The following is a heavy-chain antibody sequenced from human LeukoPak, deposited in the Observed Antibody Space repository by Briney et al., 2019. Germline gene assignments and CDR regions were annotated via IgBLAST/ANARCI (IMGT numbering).Heavy chain of an antibody. J-gene: IGHJ6*02. CDR2: INSDGSRT. CDR1: GFTFSSYW. V-gene: IGHV3-74*01. CDR3: TREYSSLGMDV. Sequence: GGSLRLSCAASGFTFSSYWMYWVRQAPGKGLVWVSRINSDGSRTTYADSVKGRFSISRDNVKNTLYLQMSSLRAEDTAVYYRTREYSSLGMDVWGQGTTVTVSS. D-gene: IGHD6-19*01.